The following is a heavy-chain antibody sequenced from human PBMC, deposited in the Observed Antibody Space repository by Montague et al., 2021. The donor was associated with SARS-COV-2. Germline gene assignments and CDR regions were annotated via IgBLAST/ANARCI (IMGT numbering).Heavy chain of an antibody. V-gene: IGHV3-66*01. CDR1: GFIVSHNY. Sequence: SLRLSCAASGFIVSHNYMSWVRQAPGKGLEWVSIIYSGGNTYYADSVKGRFTISRDNSKNTLYLQMNSLRAEDTALYYCARDPYGMDAWGQGTTVTVSS. CDR2: IYSGGNT. CDR3: ARDPYGMDA. J-gene: IGHJ6*02.